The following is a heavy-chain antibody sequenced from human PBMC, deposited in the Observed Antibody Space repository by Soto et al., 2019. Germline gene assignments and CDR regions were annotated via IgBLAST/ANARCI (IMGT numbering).Heavy chain of an antibody. J-gene: IGHJ6*02. V-gene: IGHV4-30-4*01. CDR1: ADSISRADYY. CDR2: IFYSGTT. Sequence: SETLSLTCTVSADSISRADYYWSWIRQTPGKGLEWIGHIFYSGTTYYNPALKSRLTISVDTSKNHFSLMLTSVTAADTAVYYCARDLWVEPELYYYGMDVWGQGTTVTVSS. CDR3: ARDLWVEPELYYYGMDV. D-gene: IGHD1-1*01.